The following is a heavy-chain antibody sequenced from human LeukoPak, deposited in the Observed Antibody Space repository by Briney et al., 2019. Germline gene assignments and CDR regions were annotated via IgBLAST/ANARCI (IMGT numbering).Heavy chain of an antibody. Sequence: PGGSLRLSCAASGFTFSSYSMNWVRQAPGKGLEWVSYISSSSSTIYYADSVKGRFTISRDNAKNSLYLQMNSLGAEDTAVYYCARVLHKRNYDSSDYYGYWGQGILVTVSS. D-gene: IGHD3-22*01. J-gene: IGHJ4*02. CDR1: GFTFSSYS. CDR3: ARVLHKRNYDSSDYYGY. CDR2: ISSSSSTI. V-gene: IGHV3-48*01.